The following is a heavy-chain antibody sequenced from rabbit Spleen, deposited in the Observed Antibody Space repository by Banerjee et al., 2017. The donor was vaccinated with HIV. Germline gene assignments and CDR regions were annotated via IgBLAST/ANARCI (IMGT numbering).Heavy chain of an antibody. CDR1: GFSFSSSYY. CDR3: ARGSAAMTMVITGYYLGL. CDR2: IYADSSGST. D-gene: IGHD2-1*01. J-gene: IGHJ4*01. Sequence: QEQLVESGGGLVQPTGSLTLTCKASGFSFSSSYYMCWVRQAPGKGLECIACIYADSSGSTYYASWAKGRFTISKTSSTTVTLEMTSLTAADTATYFCARGSAAMTMVITGYYLGLWGPGTL. V-gene: IGHV1S45*01.